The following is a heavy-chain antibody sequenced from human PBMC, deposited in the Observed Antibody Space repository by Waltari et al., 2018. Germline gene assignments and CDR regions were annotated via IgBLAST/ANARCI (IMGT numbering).Heavy chain of an antibody. CDR3: ARLNYYGGSNFDY. Sequence: QLQLQESGPGLVKPSETLSLTCTVSGCSISSSSYYWGWIRQPPGKGLEWIGSIYLSGITYYNPSRTSLVTISVDTSKNQFSLKLSFVTAANAAVYYCARLNYYGGSNFDYWGQGTLATV. CDR2: IYLSGIT. J-gene: IGHJ4*02. D-gene: IGHD2-15*01. CDR1: GCSISSSSYY. V-gene: IGHV4-39*01.